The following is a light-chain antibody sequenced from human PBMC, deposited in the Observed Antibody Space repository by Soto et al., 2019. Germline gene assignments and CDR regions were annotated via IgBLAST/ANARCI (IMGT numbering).Light chain of an antibody. CDR1: QSISSW. CDR2: DAS. CDR3: QERSGWLS. Sequence: DIQMTQSPSTLSASVGDRVTITCRASQSISSWLAWYQQKPGKAPKLLIYDASSLESGVPSRFSGSGSGTDFTLTISSLEPEDFAVYYCQERSGWLSFGEGTKVDIK. V-gene: IGKV1-5*01. J-gene: IGKJ4*01.